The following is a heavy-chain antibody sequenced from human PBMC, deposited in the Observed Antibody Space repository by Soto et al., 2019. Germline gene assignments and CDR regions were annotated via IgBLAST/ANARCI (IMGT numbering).Heavy chain of an antibody. CDR2: INEDGSEE. Sequence: EVKLVESGGGLVQPGGPLRLSCAASGFTFRNYCLGWVRQAPGKGLEWVANINEDGSEEYYVDSVRGQFIISRDNARNSLFLQMNSLRAEDTAIYYCARIEIGSYDYWGQGTLVTVSS. J-gene: IGHJ4*02. CDR3: ARIEIGSYDY. CDR1: GFTFRNYC. V-gene: IGHV3-7*01. D-gene: IGHD1-26*01.